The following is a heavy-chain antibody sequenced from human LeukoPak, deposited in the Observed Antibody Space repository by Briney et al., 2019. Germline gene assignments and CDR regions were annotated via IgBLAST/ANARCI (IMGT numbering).Heavy chain of an antibody. Sequence: GRSLRLSCAASGFTFSSYGMHWVRQAPGKGLEWVAVIWYDGSNKYYADSVKGRFTISRDNSKNTLYLQMNSLRPEDTAVYYCARESTMVRGVPIDYWGQGTLVTVSS. J-gene: IGHJ4*02. CDR2: IWYDGSNK. D-gene: IGHD3-10*01. CDR3: ARESTMVRGVPIDY. CDR1: GFTFSSYG. V-gene: IGHV3-33*01.